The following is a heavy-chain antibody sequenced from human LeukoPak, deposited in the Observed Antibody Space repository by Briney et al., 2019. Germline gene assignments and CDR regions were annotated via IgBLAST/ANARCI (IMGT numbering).Heavy chain of an antibody. D-gene: IGHD5-18*01. V-gene: IGHV3-23*01. J-gene: IGHJ4*02. CDR2: ISGSGGST. CDR3: AKGTQLWLVGPYYFDY. Sequence: GGSLRLSCAASGFTFNSYAFNWVRQAPGKGLEWVSAISGSGGSTYYADSVKGRFTISRDNSKNTLYLQMNSLRAEDTAVYYCAKGTQLWLVGPYYFDYWGQGTLVTVSS. CDR1: GFTFNSYA.